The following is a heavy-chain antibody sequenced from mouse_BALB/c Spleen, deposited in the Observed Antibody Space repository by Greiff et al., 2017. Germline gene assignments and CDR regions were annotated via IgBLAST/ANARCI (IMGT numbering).Heavy chain of an antibody. J-gene: IGHJ1*01. CDR2: INPSTGYT. CDR3: ARRDYRYDSWDFDV. CDR1: GYTFTSYC. Sequence: QVQLQQSGAELAKPGASVKMSCKASGYTFTSYCMHWVKQRPGQGLEWIGYINPSTGYTEYNQKFKDKATVTADTSSSTAYMQLSSLTSEDSAVYDCARRDYRYDSWDFDVWGAGTTVTVSS. D-gene: IGHD2-14*01. V-gene: IGHV1-7*01.